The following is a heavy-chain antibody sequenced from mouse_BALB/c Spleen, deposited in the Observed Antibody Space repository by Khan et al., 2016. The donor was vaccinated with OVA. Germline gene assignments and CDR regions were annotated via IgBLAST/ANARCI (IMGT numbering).Heavy chain of an antibody. CDR2: IQAGGST. V-gene: IGHV2-9*02. J-gene: IGHJ2*01. Sequence: QVQLKQSGPGLVAPSQSLSITCTVSGFSLTSYGVHWVRQPPGKGLEWLAEIQAGGSTNYNSALMPRLSIRKDNYKSQVFLKMNSLQTDDTAMYYCASLEDIWGKGTTHTVSS. D-gene: IGHD1-3*01. CDR3: ASLEDI. CDR1: GFSLTSYG.